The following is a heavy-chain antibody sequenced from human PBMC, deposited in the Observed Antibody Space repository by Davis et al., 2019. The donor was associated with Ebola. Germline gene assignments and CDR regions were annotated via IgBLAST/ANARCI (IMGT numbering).Heavy chain of an antibody. CDR3: ACPVVVAGTPLGYYYGMDV. CDR1: GYTFTSYA. J-gene: IGHJ6*04. D-gene: IGHD6-19*01. V-gene: IGHV1-69*13. CDR2: IIPMFGTA. Sequence: SVKVSCKASGYTFTSYAISWVRKAPGQGLEWMGGIIPMFGTANYALKLQDRVTITADESTSTVYMELSRLRSEDTAVYYCACPVVVAGTPLGYYYGMDVWGKGTTVTVSS.